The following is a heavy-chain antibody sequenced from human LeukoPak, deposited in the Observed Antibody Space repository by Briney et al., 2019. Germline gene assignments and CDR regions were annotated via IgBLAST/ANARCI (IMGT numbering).Heavy chain of an antibody. CDR2: IYHSGST. CDR3: ARSNWAYYFDY. Sequence: PSETLSLTCAVSGYSISSGYCWGWIRQPPGKGLEWIGSIYHSGSTHYNPSLKSRVTISVDTSKNQFSLKLSSVTAADTAVYYCARSNWAYYFDYWGQGTLVTVSS. D-gene: IGHD7-27*01. CDR1: GYSISSGYC. V-gene: IGHV4-38-2*01. J-gene: IGHJ4*02.